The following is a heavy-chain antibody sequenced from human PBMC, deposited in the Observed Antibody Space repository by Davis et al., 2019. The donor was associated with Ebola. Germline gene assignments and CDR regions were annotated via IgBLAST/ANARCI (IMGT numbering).Heavy chain of an antibody. J-gene: IGHJ6*04. CDR1: GYTFKNSA. CDR3: ARAFITHLHYYYYGMDV. V-gene: IGHV1-18*01. D-gene: IGHD3-10*01. CDR2: ISAYNGNT. Sequence: ASVKVSCKASGYTFKNSAISWVRPAPGQGLEWMGWISAYNGNTAYAQILQGRVTMTTDTSTSTAYMELRGLRSDDTAVYYCARAFITHLHYYYYGMDVWGKGTTVTVSS.